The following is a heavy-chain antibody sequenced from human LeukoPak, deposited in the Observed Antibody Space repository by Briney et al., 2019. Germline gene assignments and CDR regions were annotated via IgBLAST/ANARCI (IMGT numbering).Heavy chain of an antibody. CDR3: ARATTYDILTGFSDY. CDR1: GFTFSSYS. CDR2: ISSSSSYI. V-gene: IGHV3-21*01. Sequence: GGSLRLSCAASGFTFSSYSMNWVRQAPGKGLEWVASISSSSSYIYYADSVKGRFTISRDNAKKSLYLQMNSLRAEDTAVYYCARATTYDILTGFSDYWGQGTLVTVSS. J-gene: IGHJ4*02. D-gene: IGHD3-9*01.